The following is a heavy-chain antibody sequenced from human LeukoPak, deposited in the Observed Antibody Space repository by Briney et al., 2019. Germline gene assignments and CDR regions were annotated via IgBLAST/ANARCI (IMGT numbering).Heavy chain of an antibody. J-gene: IGHJ5*02. V-gene: IGHV4-34*01. CDR3: ARGLPVFDP. CDR1: GGSFSGYY. CDR2: INHSGST. Sequence: SETLSLTCAVYGGSFSGYYWSWVRQPPGKGLEWIGEINHSGSTNYNPSLKSRVTISVDTSKNQFSLKLSSVTAADTAVYYCARGLPVFDPWGQGTLVTVSS.